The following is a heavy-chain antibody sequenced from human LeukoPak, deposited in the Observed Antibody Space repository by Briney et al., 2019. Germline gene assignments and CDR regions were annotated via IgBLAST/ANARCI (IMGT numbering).Heavy chain of an antibody. CDR3: AREALLYCSSTSCPIDY. V-gene: IGHV3-7*03. J-gene: IGHJ4*02. D-gene: IGHD2-2*01. CDR2: IKQDGSEK. CDR1: GFTFSSYW. Sequence: GGSLRLSCAASGFTFSSYWMSWVRQAPGKGQEWEANIKQDGSEKYYVDSVKGRFTISRDNAKNSLYLQMNSLRAEDTAVYYCAREALLYCSSTSCPIDYWGQGTLVTVSS.